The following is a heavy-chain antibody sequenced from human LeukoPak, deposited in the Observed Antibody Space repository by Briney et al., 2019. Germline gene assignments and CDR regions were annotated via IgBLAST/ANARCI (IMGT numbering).Heavy chain of an antibody. D-gene: IGHD4-11*01. V-gene: IGHV4-61*02. CDR1: GGSISSGSYY. J-gene: IGHJ3*02. CDR3: ARDRDYSNSDAFDS. CDR2: IYTSGST. Sequence: PSETLSLTCTVSGGSISSGSYYWRWLRQPAGKGLEWIGRIYTSGSTNYNTSLKSRVTISVDTSKNQFSLKLSSVTAADTAVYYCARDRDYSNSDAFDSWGQGTMVTVSS.